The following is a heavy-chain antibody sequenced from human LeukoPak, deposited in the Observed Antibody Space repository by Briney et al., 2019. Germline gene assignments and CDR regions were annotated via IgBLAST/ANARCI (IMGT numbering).Heavy chain of an antibody. CDR3: AKDPGDFWSGSRDY. Sequence: GGSLRLSCAASGFTFSSYAMSWVRQAPGKGLEWVSAISGSGGSTYYADSVKGRFTISRDNSKNTLYLQMNSLRAEDTAVYYCAKDPGDFWSGSRDYWGQGTLVTVSS. CDR1: GFTFSSYA. J-gene: IGHJ4*02. CDR2: ISGSGGST. D-gene: IGHD3-3*01. V-gene: IGHV3-23*01.